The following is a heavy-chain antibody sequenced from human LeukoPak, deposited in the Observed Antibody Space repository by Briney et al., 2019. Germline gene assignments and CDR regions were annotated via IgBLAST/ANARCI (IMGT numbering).Heavy chain of an antibody. V-gene: IGHV1-2*02. CDR2: INPNSGGT. CDR1: GYTFTGYY. CDR3: ARDHSPKKLRFLEGTYGMDV. Sequence: GASVKVSCKASGYTFTGYYMHWVRQAPGQGLEWMGWINPNSGGTNYAQKFQGRVTMTRDTSISTAYMELSRLRSDDTAVYYCARDHSPKKLRFLEGTYGMDVWGQGTTVTVSS. D-gene: IGHD3-3*01. J-gene: IGHJ6*02.